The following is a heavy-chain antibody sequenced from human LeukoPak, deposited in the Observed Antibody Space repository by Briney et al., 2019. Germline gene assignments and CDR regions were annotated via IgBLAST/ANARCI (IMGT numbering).Heavy chain of an antibody. CDR2: IYHNGNT. V-gene: IGHV4-30-2*01. CDR1: AGSISSSSYS. Sequence: SETLSLNCTVSAGSISSSSYSWSWIRQPPGKGLEWIGYIYHNGNTYYSPSLKSRVTISVDRSKNQLSLKLSSVTAADTAMYYCASGGYSYGFDYWGQGTLVTVSS. D-gene: IGHD5-18*01. J-gene: IGHJ4*02. CDR3: ASGGYSYGFDY.